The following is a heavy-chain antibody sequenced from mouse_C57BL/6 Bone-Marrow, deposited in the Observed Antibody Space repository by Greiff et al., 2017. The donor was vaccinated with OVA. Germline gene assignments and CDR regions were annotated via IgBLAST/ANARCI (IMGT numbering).Heavy chain of an antibody. Sequence: VQLQQSGPELVKPGASVKISCKASGYTFTDYYMNWVKQSHGKSLEWIGDINPNNGGTSYNQKFKGKATLTVDKSSSTAYMELRSLTSEDSAVYYCAREGYYVSYYAMDYWGQGTSVTVSS. V-gene: IGHV1-26*01. D-gene: IGHD2-3*01. CDR3: AREGYYVSYYAMDY. CDR2: INPNNGGT. J-gene: IGHJ4*01. CDR1: GYTFTDYY.